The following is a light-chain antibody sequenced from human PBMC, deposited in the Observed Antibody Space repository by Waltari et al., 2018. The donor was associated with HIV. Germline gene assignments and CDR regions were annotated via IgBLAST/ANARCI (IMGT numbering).Light chain of an antibody. CDR3: QSGHNSDSI. CDR1: ALSKHY. V-gene: IGLV3-25*03. CDR2: KDS. Sequence: SYELTQAPSVSVSPGQTAKITCSGEALSKHYVYWYQQKPVQAPLMMIFKDSGRPSEIPARFSASSSGSTSILTISGVQAEDEADYYCQSGHNSDSIFGGGTKLTVL. J-gene: IGLJ2*01.